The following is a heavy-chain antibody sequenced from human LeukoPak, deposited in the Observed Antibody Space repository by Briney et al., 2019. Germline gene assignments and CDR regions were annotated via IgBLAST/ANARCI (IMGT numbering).Heavy chain of an antibody. CDR2: MNPDSGNT. Sequence: ASVKVSCTASEYTFNIYDINWVQQATGQGLEWMGWMNPDSGNTGFAQKFQGRVTMTRNTSITTAYMELSSLRSEDTAVYYCAVHLPGDYLDRWGQGTLVTVSS. CDR3: AVHLPGDYLDR. CDR1: EYTFNIYD. J-gene: IGHJ4*02. V-gene: IGHV1-8*01.